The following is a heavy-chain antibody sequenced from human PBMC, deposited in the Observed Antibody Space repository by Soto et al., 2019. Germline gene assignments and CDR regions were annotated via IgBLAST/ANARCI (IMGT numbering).Heavy chain of an antibody. CDR1: QFTFSDYG. CDR3: VRDTYDTRADY. Sequence: QVQLVESGGGVVQPGRSLRLSCVVSQFTFSDYGMHWIRQAPDQGLEWLGTIWYDGSKKIYGDSVRGRFTIFRDNSKNTLYLQMNSLRVEDTAVYYCVRDTYDTRADYWGRGSLVIVSP. V-gene: IGHV3-33*01. D-gene: IGHD3-22*01. J-gene: IGHJ4*02. CDR2: IWYDGSKK.